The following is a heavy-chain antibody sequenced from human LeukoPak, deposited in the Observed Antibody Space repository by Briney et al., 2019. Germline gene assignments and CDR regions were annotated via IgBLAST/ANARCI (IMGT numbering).Heavy chain of an antibody. D-gene: IGHD3-22*01. J-gene: IGHJ5*02. V-gene: IGHV3-23*01. CDR2: ISGSGGST. CDR1: GFTFSSYA. Sequence: GGSLRLSCAASGFTFSSYAMSWVRQAPGKGLEWVSAISGSGGSTYYADSVKGRFTISRDNSKNTLYLQMDSLRAEDTAVYYCAKDAPDYYDSSGYYLSDWFDPWGQGTLVTVSS. CDR3: AKDAPDYYDSSGYYLSDWFDP.